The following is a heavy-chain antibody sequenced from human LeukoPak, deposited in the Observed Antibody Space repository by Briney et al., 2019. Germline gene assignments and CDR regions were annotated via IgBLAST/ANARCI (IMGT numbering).Heavy chain of an antibody. CDR2: IRAYNGNT. J-gene: IGHJ4*02. D-gene: IGHD3-22*01. Sequence: ASVKVSCKASDYTFTNYGISRVRQAPGQGLEWMGWIRAYNGNTNQAQKLQGRVTMTTDTSTRTAYMELRSLRSDDTAVYYCARDYYDSSGYYYVFAYWGQGTLVTVSS. CDR3: ARDYYDSSGYYYVFAY. V-gene: IGHV1-18*01. CDR1: DYTFTNYG.